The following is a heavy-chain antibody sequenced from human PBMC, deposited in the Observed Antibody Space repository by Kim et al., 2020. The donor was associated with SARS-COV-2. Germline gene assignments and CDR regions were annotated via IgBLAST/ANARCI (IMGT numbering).Heavy chain of an antibody. D-gene: IGHD3-3*01. CDR1: GYSFSHFW. V-gene: IGHV5-51*01. Sequence: GESLKISCEASGYSFSHFWIGWVRQMPGKGLEWMGIIFPDNRDTMYNPSFQGQVTISAAKSISTAYLQWSSLKASDTAKYYCVRLGVRYDSWSLYSLDVWGQGTTVTVSS. J-gene: IGHJ6*02. CDR3: VRLGVRYDSWSLYSLDV. CDR2: IFPDNRDT.